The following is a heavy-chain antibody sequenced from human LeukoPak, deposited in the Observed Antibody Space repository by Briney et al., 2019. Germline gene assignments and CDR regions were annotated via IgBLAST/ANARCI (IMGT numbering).Heavy chain of an antibody. Sequence: GGSQRLSCSASGFTFSRYPMHWVRQAPGKGLEYVSAISGNGGSTYYADSVKGRSTISRDNSENTLYLQMSSLRTEDTAIYYCAKAKYDFWSGLDYWGQGTLVTVSS. CDR1: GFTFSRYP. J-gene: IGHJ4*02. D-gene: IGHD3-3*01. V-gene: IGHV3-64D*09. CDR2: ISGNGGST. CDR3: AKAKYDFWSGLDY.